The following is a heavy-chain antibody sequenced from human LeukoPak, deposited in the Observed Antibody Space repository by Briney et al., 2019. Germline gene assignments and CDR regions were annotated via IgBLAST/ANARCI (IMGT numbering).Heavy chain of an antibody. CDR1: GFTFDDYA. Sequence: GRSLRLSCAASGFTFDDYAMHWVRQAPGKGLEWVSGISWNSGSIGYADSVKGRFTISRDNAKNSLYLQMNSLRAEDTALYYCAKDRSIKAVATSHDAFDIWGQGTMVTVSS. D-gene: IGHD6-19*01. J-gene: IGHJ3*02. CDR2: ISWNSGSI. CDR3: AKDRSIKAVATSHDAFDI. V-gene: IGHV3-9*01.